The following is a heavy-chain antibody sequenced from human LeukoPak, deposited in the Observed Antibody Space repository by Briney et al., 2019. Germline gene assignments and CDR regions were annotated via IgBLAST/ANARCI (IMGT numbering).Heavy chain of an antibody. Sequence: SETLSLTCTVSGGSISSYYWSWIRQPPGKGLEWIGHIYYSGSTNYNPSLKSRVTISVDTSKNQFSLKLSSVTAADTAVYYCASFGYSSGWSIDYWGQGSLVTVSS. J-gene: IGHJ4*02. CDR2: IYYSGST. D-gene: IGHD6-19*01. CDR3: ASFGYSSGWSIDY. V-gene: IGHV4-59*01. CDR1: GGSISSYY.